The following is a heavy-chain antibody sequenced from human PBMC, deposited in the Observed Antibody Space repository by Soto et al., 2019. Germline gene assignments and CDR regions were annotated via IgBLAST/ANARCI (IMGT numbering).Heavy chain of an antibody. V-gene: IGHV4-30-4*01. J-gene: IGHJ3*02. Sequence: QVQLQESGPGLVKPSQTLSLTCTVSGGSISSANYFWSWVRQPPGKGLEWIGYIHYTGPAYYNPSVESRLTISVDTSTSQFSLKLSSVTAADTAVYFCAREVITPVHKGASEAFEIWSQGTLVTVSS. CDR2: IHYTGPA. D-gene: IGHD2-21*01. CDR1: GGSISSANYF. CDR3: AREVITPVHKGASEAFEI.